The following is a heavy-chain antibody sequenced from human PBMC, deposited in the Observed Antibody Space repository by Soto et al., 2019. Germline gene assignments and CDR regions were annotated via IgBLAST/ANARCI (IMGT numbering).Heavy chain of an antibody. V-gene: IGHV3-23*01. D-gene: IGHD1-1*01. J-gene: IGHJ4*02. CDR3: ARPDGATYNFRY. CDR2: ISTTGGST. CDR1: GFTFNAYS. Sequence: DVHLLESGGSLVQPGGSLRLSCAASGFTFNAYSLSWVRQAPGKGLEWVSAISTTGGSTYYTDSVTGRFAISRGNSQNTLYLQMNSLRADDTAVYYCARPDGATYNFRYWGQGTLVTVSS.